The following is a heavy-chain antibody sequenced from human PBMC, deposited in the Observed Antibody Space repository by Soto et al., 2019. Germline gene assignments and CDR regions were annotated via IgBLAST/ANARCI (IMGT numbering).Heavy chain of an antibody. Sequence: PSETLSLTCTVSGGSISSGGYYWSWIRQHPGKGLEWIGYIYYSGSTYYNQSLKSQVTISVDTSKNQFSLKLSSVTAADMALYYCATLERANDYYYYMDVWGKGTTVTVSS. CDR3: ATLERANDYYYYMDV. CDR2: IYYSGST. CDR1: GGSISSGGYY. V-gene: IGHV4-31*01. J-gene: IGHJ6*03. D-gene: IGHD1-1*01.